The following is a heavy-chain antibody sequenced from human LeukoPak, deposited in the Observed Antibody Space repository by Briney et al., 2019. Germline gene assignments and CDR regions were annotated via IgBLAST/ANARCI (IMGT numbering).Heavy chain of an antibody. V-gene: IGHV3-48*02. D-gene: IGHD2-21*02. CDR2: ISSNGNTI. J-gene: IGHJ4*02. CDR1: GFTFSSYS. Sequence: GGSLRLSCAASGFTFSSYSMNWVRQAPGKGLEWVSYISSNGNTIYYADSVKGRFTISRDNAKNSLYLQMNSLRDEDTALYYCARDSSNVVTLGYWGQGTLVTVSS. CDR3: ARDSSNVVTLGY.